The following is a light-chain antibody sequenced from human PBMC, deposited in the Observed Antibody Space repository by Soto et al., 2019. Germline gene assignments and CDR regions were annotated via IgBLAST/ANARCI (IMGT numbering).Light chain of an antibody. V-gene: IGKV1-5*03. CDR3: QQYNTSSRT. CDR1: QSISNW. Sequence: DIQMTQSPSTLSASVGDRVTITCRASQSISNWLAWYQQRPGKAPKLLIYMASRLEGGVASRFSGSGSGTEFTLTISRLQPDDFATYYCQQYNTSSRTFGQGTKVEIK. J-gene: IGKJ1*01. CDR2: MAS.